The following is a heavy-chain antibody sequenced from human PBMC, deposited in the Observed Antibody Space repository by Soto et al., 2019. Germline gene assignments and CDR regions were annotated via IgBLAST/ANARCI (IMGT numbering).Heavy chain of an antibody. J-gene: IGHJ4*02. V-gene: IGHV3-30-3*01. D-gene: IGHD2-15*01. CDR1: GFTFSSYA. CDR2: ISYDGSNK. Sequence: QVQLLESGGGVVQPGRSLRLSCAASGFTFSSYAMHWVRQAPGKGLEWVAVISYDGSNKYYADSVKGRFTISRDNSKNTLYLQMNSLRAEDTAVYYCARFKGCSGGSCYPYFDYWGQGTLVTVSS. CDR3: ARFKGCSGGSCYPYFDY.